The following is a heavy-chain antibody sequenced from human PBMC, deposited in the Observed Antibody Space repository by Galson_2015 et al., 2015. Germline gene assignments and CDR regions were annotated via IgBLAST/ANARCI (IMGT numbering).Heavy chain of an antibody. CDR3: ARADSIAAAGVFDS. J-gene: IGHJ4*02. CDR1: SGFY. CDR2: INHSGST. Sequence: SGFYWSWIRQPPGKGLEWIGEINHSGSTNYNPSLKSRVTISVGTSKNQFSLRLSSVTAVDTAVYYCARADSIAAAGVFDSWGQGTLVTVSS. D-gene: IGHD6-13*01. V-gene: IGHV4-34*01.